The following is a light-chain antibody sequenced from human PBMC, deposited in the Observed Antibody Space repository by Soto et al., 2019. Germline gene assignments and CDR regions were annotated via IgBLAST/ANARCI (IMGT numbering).Light chain of an antibody. J-gene: IGKJ1*01. CDR1: QSLVYSDANTY. V-gene: IGKV2-30*01. CDR2: KVS. CDR3: MQGTHWTRT. Sequence: DVVMTQSPLSLPVTLGQPASISCRSSQSLVYSDANTYLNWSQQRPGQSPRRLIYKVSNRDSGVPDRFSGSGSGTDFTLKISRMEAEDVGVYYCMQGTHWTRTLGQGTKVDIK.